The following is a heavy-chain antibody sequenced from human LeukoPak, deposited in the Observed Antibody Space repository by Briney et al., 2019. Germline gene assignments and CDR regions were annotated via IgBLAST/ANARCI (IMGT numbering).Heavy chain of an antibody. CDR3: AELGITMIGGV. V-gene: IGHV3-48*03. J-gene: IGHJ6*04. Sequence: GGSLRLSCAVSGFTFSRYEVNWVRQAPGKGLEWVSYISSSGSTIYYADSVKGRFTISRDNAKNSLYLQMNSLRAEDTAVYYCAELGITMIGGVWGKGTTVTISS. CDR2: ISSSGSTI. D-gene: IGHD3-10*02. CDR1: GFTFSRYE.